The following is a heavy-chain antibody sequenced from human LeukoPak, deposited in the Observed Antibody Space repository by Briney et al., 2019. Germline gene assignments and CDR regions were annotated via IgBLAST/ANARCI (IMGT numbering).Heavy chain of an antibody. Sequence: TGGSLRLSCAASGFTFSNAWMSWVRQAPGKELEWVGRIKSKTDGGTTDYAAPVKGRLTISRDDSKNTLYLQMNSLKTEDTAVYYCTTADGYSSGWFDYWGQGTLVTVSS. CDR1: GFTFSNAW. CDR3: TTADGYSSGWFDY. J-gene: IGHJ4*02. D-gene: IGHD6-19*01. CDR2: IKSKTDGGTT. V-gene: IGHV3-15*01.